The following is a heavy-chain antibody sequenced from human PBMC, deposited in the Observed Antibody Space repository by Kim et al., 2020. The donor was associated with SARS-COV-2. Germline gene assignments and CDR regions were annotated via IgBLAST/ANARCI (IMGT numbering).Heavy chain of an antibody. J-gene: IGHJ6*02. CDR2: ISAYNGNT. CDR3: ARCGPNYYDSSGYYPRPGYYGMDV. D-gene: IGHD3-22*01. CDR1: GYTFTSYG. V-gene: IGHV1-18*01. Sequence: ASVKVSCKASGYTFTSYGISWVRQAPGQGLEWMGWISAYNGNTNYAQKLQGRVTMTTDTSTSTAYMELRSLRSDDTAVYYCARCGPNYYDSSGYYPRPGYYGMDVWGQGTTVTVSS.